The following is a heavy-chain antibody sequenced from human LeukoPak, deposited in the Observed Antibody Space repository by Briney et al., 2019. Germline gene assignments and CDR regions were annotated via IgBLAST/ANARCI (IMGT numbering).Heavy chain of an antibody. D-gene: IGHD6-13*01. CDR2: ISSSSSYT. J-gene: IGHJ4*02. V-gene: IGHV3-21*01. CDR1: GFTFSSYS. Sequence: GGSLRLSCAASGFTFSSYSMNWVRQAPGKGLEWVSSISSSSSYTYYADSVKGRFTISRDNAKNSLYLQMNSLRAEDTAVYYCAREPPPAEAAAGSGAYWGQRTLVTVSS. CDR3: AREPPPAEAAAGSGAY.